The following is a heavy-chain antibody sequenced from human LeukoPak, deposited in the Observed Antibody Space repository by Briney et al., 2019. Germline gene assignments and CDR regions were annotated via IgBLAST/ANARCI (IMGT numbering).Heavy chain of an antibody. CDR1: GFTVSSNY. CDR2: IYSGGTT. D-gene: IGHD3-10*01. CDR3: ARDYGTW. V-gene: IGHV3-53*01. Sequence: GGSLRLSCAASGFTVSSNYMSWVRQAPGKGLEWVSGIYSGGTTCYADSVKGRFTISTDNSKNTLYLQMNSLRAEDTAVYYCARDYGTWWGQGTLVTVSS. J-gene: IGHJ4*02.